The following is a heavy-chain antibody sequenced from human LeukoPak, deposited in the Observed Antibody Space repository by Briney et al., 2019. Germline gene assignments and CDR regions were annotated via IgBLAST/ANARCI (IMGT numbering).Heavy chain of an antibody. CDR3: ARGITTYYYYYMDV. CDR1: GYTFTSYD. D-gene: IGHD3-22*01. Sequence: ASVKVSCKASGYTFTSYDINWVRQATGRGLEWMGWMNPNSGNTGYAQKFQGRVTMTRNTSISTAYMELSSLRSEDTAVYYCARGITTYYYYYMDVWGKGTTVTISS. J-gene: IGHJ6*03. CDR2: MNPNSGNT. V-gene: IGHV1-8*02.